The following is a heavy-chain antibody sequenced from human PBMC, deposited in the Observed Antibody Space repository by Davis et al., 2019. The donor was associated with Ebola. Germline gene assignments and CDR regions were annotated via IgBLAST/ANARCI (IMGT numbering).Heavy chain of an antibody. CDR1: GFTFSSYS. V-gene: IGHV3-21*01. D-gene: IGHD5-18*01. Sequence: GGSLRLSCAASGFTFSSYSMNWVRQAPGKGLEWVSSISSSSSYIYYADSVKGRFTISRDNAKNSLYLQMNSLRAEDTAVYYCARAPSHTAMAAYYYYGMDVWGKGTTVTVSS. CDR3: ARAPSHTAMAAYYYYGMDV. CDR2: ISSSSSYI. J-gene: IGHJ6*04.